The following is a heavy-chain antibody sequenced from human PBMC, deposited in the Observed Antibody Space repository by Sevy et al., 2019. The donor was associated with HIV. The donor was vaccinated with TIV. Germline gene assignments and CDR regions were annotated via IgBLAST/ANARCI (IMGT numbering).Heavy chain of an antibody. CDR3: VTPRANYVDHYFFYAMDV. CDR2: ISYDGSEK. J-gene: IGHJ6*02. Sequence: GGCLRLSCTASGFAFTNYYAMHWVRQAPGKGLEWVALISYDGSEKFYADSVMGRFTITRDNFKNTLYLQMNGLTTEDTAVYYCVTPRANYVDHYFFYAMDVWGQGTTVTVSS. D-gene: IGHD4-17*01. CDR1: GFAFTNYYA. V-gene: IGHV3-30-3*01.